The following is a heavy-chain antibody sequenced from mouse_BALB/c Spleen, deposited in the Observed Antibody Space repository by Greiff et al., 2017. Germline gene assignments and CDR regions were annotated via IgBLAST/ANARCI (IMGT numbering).Heavy chain of an antibody. CDR1: GYTFTSYT. V-gene: IGHV1-4*01. Sequence: QVQLKQSGAELARPGASVKMSCKASGYTFTSYTMHWVKQRPGQGLEWIGYINPSSGYTNYNQKFKDKATLTADKSSSTAYMQLSSLTSEDSAVYYCASFYYDYDEVFAYWGQGTLVTVSA. CDR3: ASFYYDYDEVFAY. D-gene: IGHD2-4*01. J-gene: IGHJ3*01. CDR2: INPSSGYT.